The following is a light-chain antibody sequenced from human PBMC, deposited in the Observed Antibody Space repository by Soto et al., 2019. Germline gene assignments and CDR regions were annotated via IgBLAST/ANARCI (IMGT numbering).Light chain of an antibody. V-gene: IGKV1-33*01. CDR3: QQYDNLPGT. Sequence: DIQMTQSPSSLSASVGDRVTITCQASQDISNYLNWYQQKPGKAPKLLIYDASNLETGVPSRFSGRGSGTDFTFTISRLQPEDISTYYCQQYDNLPGTFGPGTKVDIK. J-gene: IGKJ3*01. CDR1: QDISNY. CDR2: DAS.